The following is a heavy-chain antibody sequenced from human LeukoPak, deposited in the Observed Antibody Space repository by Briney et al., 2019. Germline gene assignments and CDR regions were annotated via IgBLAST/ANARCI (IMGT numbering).Heavy chain of an antibody. CDR1: GFTFSTYG. V-gene: IGHV3-33*01. CDR2: IWPDGSYK. Sequence: GGSLRLSCATSGFTFSTYGIHWIRQAPGKGLEWVAAIWPDGSYKYYADSVKGRFTISRDNSKNTVYLQMNTLRDEDTAVYYCARAVGPFDYWGQGTLVTVSS. J-gene: IGHJ4*02. D-gene: IGHD3-16*01. CDR3: ARAVGPFDY.